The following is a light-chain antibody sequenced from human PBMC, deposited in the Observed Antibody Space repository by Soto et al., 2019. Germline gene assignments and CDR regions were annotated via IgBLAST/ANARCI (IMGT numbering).Light chain of an antibody. J-gene: IGKJ5*01. CDR1: QSVSNH. CDR2: GAS. V-gene: IGKV3-11*01. Sequence: EIVITQSPATLSVSPGERATLSCRASQSVSNHLAWYQQRPGQAPRLLIYGASNRATGIPARFSGSGSGTDFTLNISSLEPEDFAVYYCQQRNNWPAISFGQGTRLEIK. CDR3: QQRNNWPAIS.